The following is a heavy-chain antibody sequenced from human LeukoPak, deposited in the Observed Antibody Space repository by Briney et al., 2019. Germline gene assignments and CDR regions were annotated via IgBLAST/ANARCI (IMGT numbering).Heavy chain of an antibody. V-gene: IGHV1-2*02. CDR2: INPNSGGT. Sequence: ASVKVSCKVSGYTLTELSMHWVRQAPGQGLEWMGWINPNSGGTNYAQKFQGRVTMTRDTSISTAYMELSRLRSDDTAVYYCARGEMATIALDYWGQGTLVTVSS. CDR1: GYTLTELS. J-gene: IGHJ4*02. D-gene: IGHD5-24*01. CDR3: ARGEMATIALDY.